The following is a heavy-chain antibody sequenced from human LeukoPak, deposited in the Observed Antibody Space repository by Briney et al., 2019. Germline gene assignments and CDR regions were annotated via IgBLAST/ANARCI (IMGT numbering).Heavy chain of an antibody. CDR2: IYPGDSDT. J-gene: IGHJ6*03. CDR3: ARLGATCPENSSTSCYTIGLSRWTYYYYYMDV. Sequence: GESLKISCKGSGYSFTSYWIGWVRQMPGKGLEWMGIIYPGDSDTRYSPSFQGQVTISADKSISTAYLQWSSLKASDTAMYYCARLGATCPENSSTSCYTIGLSRWTYYYYYMDVWGKGTTVTVSS. V-gene: IGHV5-51*01. D-gene: IGHD2-2*02. CDR1: GYSFTSYW.